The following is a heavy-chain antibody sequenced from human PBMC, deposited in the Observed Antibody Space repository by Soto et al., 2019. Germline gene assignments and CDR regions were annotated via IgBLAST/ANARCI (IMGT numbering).Heavy chain of an antibody. CDR1: GFTFSSYS. V-gene: IGHV3-21*01. J-gene: IGHJ5*02. Sequence: EVQLVESGGGLVKPGGSLRLSCAASGFTFSSYSMNWVRQAPGTGLEWVSSISSSSSYIYYADSVKGRFTISRDNAKNSLYLQMNSLRAEDTAVYYCARDPCSGGSCCWFDPWGQGTLVTVSS. CDR3: ARDPCSGGSCCWFDP. CDR2: ISSSSSYI. D-gene: IGHD2-15*01.